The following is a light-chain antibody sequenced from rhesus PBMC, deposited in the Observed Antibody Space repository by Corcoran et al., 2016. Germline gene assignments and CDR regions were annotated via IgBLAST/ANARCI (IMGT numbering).Light chain of an antibody. V-gene: IGKV1-69*01. CDR2: RAS. Sequence: DIQMTQSPSSLSASVGDRVTITCRASQGISNWLAWYQQKPGKAPKLLIYRASNLETGVPSRFSGSGYGTDFTLTISSLQPEDIATYYCQQHGNSPCSFGQGTKVEIE. J-gene: IGKJ2*01. CDR1: QGISNW. CDR3: QQHGNSPCS.